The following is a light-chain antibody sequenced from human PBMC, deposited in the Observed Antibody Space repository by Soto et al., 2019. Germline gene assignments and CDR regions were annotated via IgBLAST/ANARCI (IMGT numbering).Light chain of an antibody. CDR1: GSDIGAYNF. J-gene: IGLJ1*01. V-gene: IGLV2-8*01. CDR3: SSYTSNTTPFV. CDR2: GVT. Sequence: QSALAQPPSASGSPGQSVTISCTGSGSDIGAYNFVSWYQQHPGKAPKLMIFGVTERPSGVPDRFSGSKSGNTASLTVSGLQADDEADYYCSSYTSNTTPFVFGTGTKLTVL.